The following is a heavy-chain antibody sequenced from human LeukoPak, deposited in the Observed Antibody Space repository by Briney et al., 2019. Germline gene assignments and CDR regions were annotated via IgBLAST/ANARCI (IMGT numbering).Heavy chain of an antibody. CDR2: ISWNGGST. V-gene: IGHV3-20*04. D-gene: IGHD5-18*01. Sequence: GGSLRLSCAASGFTFDDYGMSWVRQAPGKGLEGVSGISWNGGSTGYADSVKGRFTISRDNAKKFLYLQMNGLRAEDTAFYYCARHNQYIYAYYYMDVWHKGTTVTVSS. J-gene: IGHJ6*03. CDR1: GFTFDDYG. CDR3: ARHNQYIYAYYYMDV.